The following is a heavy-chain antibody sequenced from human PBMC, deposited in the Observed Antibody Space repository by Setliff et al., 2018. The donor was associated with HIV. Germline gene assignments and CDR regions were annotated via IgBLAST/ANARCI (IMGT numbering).Heavy chain of an antibody. CDR1: GFTFSDYY. CDR2: ISSSSSYT. J-gene: IGHJ4*02. D-gene: IGHD6-13*01. CDR3: ARVNSSSWSLPLDY. Sequence: LRLSCAASGFTFSDYYMSWIRQAPGKGLEWVSYISSSSSYTNYADSVKGRFTISRDNAKNSLYLQMNSLRAEDTAVYYCARVNSSSWSLPLDYWGQGTLVTGSS. V-gene: IGHV3-11*03.